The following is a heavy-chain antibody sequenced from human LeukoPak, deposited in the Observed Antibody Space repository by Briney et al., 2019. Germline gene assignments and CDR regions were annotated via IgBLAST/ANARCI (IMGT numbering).Heavy chain of an antibody. D-gene: IGHD3-10*01. J-gene: IGHJ4*02. CDR3: ASFTNYYGSGSYYCFDY. CDR1: SGSFSGYY. V-gene: IGHV4-34*01. CDR2: INHSGST. Sequence: SETLSLTCAVYSGSFSGYYWSWIRQPPGKGLEWIGEINHSGSTNYNPSLKSRVTISVDTSKNQFSLKLSSVTAADTAVYYCASFTNYYGSGSYYCFDYWGQGTLVTVSS.